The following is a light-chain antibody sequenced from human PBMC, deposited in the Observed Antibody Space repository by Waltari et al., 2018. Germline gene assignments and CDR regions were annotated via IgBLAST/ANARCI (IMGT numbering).Light chain of an antibody. V-gene: IGLV3-21*04. Sequence: SYVLPQPSSVSVAPGKTARLTCGGSNLGSRTLHSHQQKPGQAPVLVFYYDSDRPSGIPERFSGSNSGNTATLTISRVEVGDEADYYCQVWDSSSDHWVFGGGTKLTVL. CDR1: NLGSRT. CDR3: QVWDSSSDHWV. CDR2: YDS. J-gene: IGLJ3*02.